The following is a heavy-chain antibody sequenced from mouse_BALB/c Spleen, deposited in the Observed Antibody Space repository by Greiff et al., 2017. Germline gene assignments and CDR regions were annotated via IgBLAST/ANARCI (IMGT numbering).Heavy chain of an antibody. D-gene: IGHD1-1*01. CDR2: IYPGGGYT. V-gene: IGHV1-63*02. J-gene: IGHJ2*01. Sequence: QVQLQQSGAELVRPGTSVKISCKASGYTFTNYWLGWVKQRPGHGLEWIGDIYPGGGYTNYNEKFKGKATLTADTSSSTAYMQLSSLTSEDSAVYFCARPYGSRGYFDYWGQGTTRTVSS. CDR1: GYTFTNYW. CDR3: ARPYGSRGYFDY.